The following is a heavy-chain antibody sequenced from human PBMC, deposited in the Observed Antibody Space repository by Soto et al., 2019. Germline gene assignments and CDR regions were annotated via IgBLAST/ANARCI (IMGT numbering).Heavy chain of an antibody. CDR3: SREFSKTPEAFVS. J-gene: IGHJ4*02. CDR1: GGSVNSDNFY. D-gene: IGHD3-3*02. CDR2: IYYTGST. Sequence: PSGNPSLTCTVSGGSVNSDNFYWSWIRQPPGRGLEWIGYIYYTGSTNYNPSLKSRVTISIDTSRNQFSLKLSSVSAAETAVYYCSREFSKTPEAFVSWGQASLVNV. V-gene: IGHV4-61*01.